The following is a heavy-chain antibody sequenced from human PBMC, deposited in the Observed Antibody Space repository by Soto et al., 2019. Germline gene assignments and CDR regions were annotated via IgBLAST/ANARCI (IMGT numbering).Heavy chain of an antibody. V-gene: IGHV3-33*01. D-gene: IGHD3-16*01. CDR2: IWYDGSNK. J-gene: IGHJ4*02. Sequence: QVQLVESGGGVVQPGRSLRLSCAASGFTFSSHGMHWVRQAPDKGLEWVAVIWYDGSNKYYADSVKGRFTITRDNSNNMLYLEMNSLRVEYTAVYYCARWGNWKVADNWGQGTLVTVSS. CDR1: GFTFSSHG. CDR3: ARWGNWKVADN.